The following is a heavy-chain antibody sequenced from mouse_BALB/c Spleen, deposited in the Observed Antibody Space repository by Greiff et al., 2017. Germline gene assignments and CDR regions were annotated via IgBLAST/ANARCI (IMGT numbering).Heavy chain of an antibody. CDR3: AYYRYAAMDY. J-gene: IGHJ4*01. CDR1: GYAFSSSW. D-gene: IGHD2-14*01. V-gene: IGHV1-82*01. Sequence: QVQLQQSGPELVKPGASVKISCKASGYAFSSSWMNWVKQRPGQGLEWIGRIYPGDGDTNYNGKFKGKATLTADKSSSTAYMQLSSLTSVDSAVYFCAYYRYAAMDYWGQGTSVTGSS. CDR2: IYPGDGDT.